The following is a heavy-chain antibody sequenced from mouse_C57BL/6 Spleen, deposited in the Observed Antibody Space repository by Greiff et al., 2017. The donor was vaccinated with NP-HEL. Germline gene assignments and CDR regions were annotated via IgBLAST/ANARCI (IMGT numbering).Heavy chain of an antibody. J-gene: IGHJ1*03. Sequence: QVQLQQPGAELVMPGASVKLSCKASGYTFTSYWMHWVKQRPGQGLEWIGELDPSDSYTNYNQKFKGKSTLTVDKSSSTAYMQLSSLTSEDSAVYYCARGYGSSRGYFDVWGTGTTVTVSS. D-gene: IGHD1-1*01. CDR2: LDPSDSYT. CDR3: ARGYGSSRGYFDV. CDR1: GYTFTSYW. V-gene: IGHV1-69*01.